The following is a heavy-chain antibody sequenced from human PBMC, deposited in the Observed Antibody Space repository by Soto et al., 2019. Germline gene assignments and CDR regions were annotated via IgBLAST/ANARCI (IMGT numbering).Heavy chain of an antibody. CDR2: FYYTGTN. V-gene: IGHV4-59*01. J-gene: IGHJ3*02. Sequence: SETLSLTCTVSGASISSYYWGWIRQPPGKGLERIGYFYYTGTNNYNPSLKSRVTMSVDTSKNQFSLKLNSVTAADTAVYYCARLSTTVDAFDIWGQGTMVTVS. D-gene: IGHD4-17*01. CDR3: ARLSTTVDAFDI. CDR1: GASISSYY.